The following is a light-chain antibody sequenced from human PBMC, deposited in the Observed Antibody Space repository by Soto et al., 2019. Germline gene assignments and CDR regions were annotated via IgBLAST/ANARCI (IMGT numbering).Light chain of an antibody. CDR3: SSYTSSSTYV. Sequence: QSALTQPASVSGSPGQSITISCTGTSSDVGGYNFVSWYQHHPGKAPKLMIYDVSNRPSGVSNRFSGSKSGNTASLTISGLQADDEADYYCSSYTSSSTYVFGTGTKLIVL. V-gene: IGLV2-14*03. CDR1: SSDVGGYNF. CDR2: DVS. J-gene: IGLJ1*01.